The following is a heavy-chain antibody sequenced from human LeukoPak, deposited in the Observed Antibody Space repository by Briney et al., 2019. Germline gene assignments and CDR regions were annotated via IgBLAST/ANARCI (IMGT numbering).Heavy chain of an antibody. Sequence: GGSLTLFCAASGFTFSSHGMNWVRQAPGKGLEWVSGISGSGGRTYYADSVKGRFTISRDNSNHMLYLQMNSLIAEDTAIYYCAKAPRYSSSFYWGQGTLVTVSS. CDR2: ISGSGGRT. V-gene: IGHV3-23*01. J-gene: IGHJ4*02. CDR3: AKAPRYSSSFY. D-gene: IGHD6-6*01. CDR1: GFTFSSHG.